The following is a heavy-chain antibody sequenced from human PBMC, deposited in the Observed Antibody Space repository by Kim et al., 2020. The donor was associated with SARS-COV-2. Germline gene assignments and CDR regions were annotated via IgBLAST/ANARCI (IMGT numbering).Heavy chain of an antibody. CDR3: AAFKRAYYGSGSYYNPLLLD. CDR2: IYYSGST. Sequence: SETLSLTCTVSGGSISSSSYYWGWIRQPPGKGLEWIGSIYYSGSTYYNPSLKSRVTISVDTSKNQFSLKLSSVTAADTAVYYCAAFKRAYYGSGSYYNPLLLDWGQGTLVTVSS. J-gene: IGHJ4*02. CDR1: GGSISSSSYY. D-gene: IGHD3-10*01. V-gene: IGHV4-39*01.